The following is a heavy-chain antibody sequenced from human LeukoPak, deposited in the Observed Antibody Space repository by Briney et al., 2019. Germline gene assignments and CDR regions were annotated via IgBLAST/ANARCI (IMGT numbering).Heavy chain of an antibody. CDR2: IDTNSGGT. D-gene: IGHD2-15*01. Sequence: ASVQVSCKASGYTFTAYYMHWVRQAPGQGLEWMGWIDTNSGGTNYAQKFQGRVTITRDTSIGTGYMELSSPISDDTAVYYCASEAFCAGGSCYLHRVASWGPGTLCTASS. CDR3: ASEAFCAGGSCYLHRVAS. V-gene: IGHV1-2*02. CDR1: GYTFTAYY. J-gene: IGHJ4*02.